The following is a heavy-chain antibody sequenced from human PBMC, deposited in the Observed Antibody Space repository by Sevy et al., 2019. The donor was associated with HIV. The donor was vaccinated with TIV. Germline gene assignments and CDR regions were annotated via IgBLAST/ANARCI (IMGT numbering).Heavy chain of an antibody. CDR2: ISSSGSTI. J-gene: IGHJ6*02. Sequence: GGSLRLSCAASGFTFSDYYMSWIRQAPGKGLEWVSYISSSGSTIYYADSVKGRFTISRDNAKNSLYLQMNSLKAEDTAVYYSARDHSAEIVVPAARSGYVMDVWGQGTTVTVSS. CDR3: ARDHSAEIVVPAARSGYVMDV. V-gene: IGHV3-11*01. D-gene: IGHD2-2*01. CDR1: GFTFSDYY.